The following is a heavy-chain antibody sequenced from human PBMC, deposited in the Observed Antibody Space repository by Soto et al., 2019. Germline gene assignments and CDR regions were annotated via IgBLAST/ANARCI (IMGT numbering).Heavy chain of an antibody. Sequence: EVQLLESGGGLVQPGGSLRLSCAASGCTFSRYAMSWVRQAPGKGMEWVSAISGSGGSTYYADSVKGRFTISRDNSKNTLYLQMNSLRAEDTAVYYCAKGSRYSSPNFDYWGQGTLVTVSS. CDR1: GCTFSRYA. CDR2: ISGSGGST. D-gene: IGHD6-13*01. CDR3: AKGSRYSSPNFDY. V-gene: IGHV3-23*01. J-gene: IGHJ4*02.